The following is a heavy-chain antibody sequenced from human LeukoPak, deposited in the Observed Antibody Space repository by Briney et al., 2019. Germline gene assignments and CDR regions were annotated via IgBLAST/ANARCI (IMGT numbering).Heavy chain of an antibody. V-gene: IGHV1-18*01. CDR1: GYTFTSYG. J-gene: IGHJ4*02. CDR3: ARDLGSMTTVNGFDC. CDR2: TSAYNSNT. D-gene: IGHD4-11*01. Sequence: ASVKVSCKASGYTFTSYGISWVRQAPGQGLEWMGWTSAYNSNTNYAQKVQGRVTMTTDTSTSTAYMELRSLRSDDTAVYYCARDLGSMTTVNGFDCWGQGALVTVSS.